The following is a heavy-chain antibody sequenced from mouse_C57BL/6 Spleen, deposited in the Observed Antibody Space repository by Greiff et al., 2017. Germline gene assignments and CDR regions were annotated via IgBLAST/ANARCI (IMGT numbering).Heavy chain of an antibody. J-gene: IGHJ2*01. V-gene: IGHV1-15*01. Sequence: VQLQQSGAELVRPGASVTLSCKASGYTFTDYAMHWVKQTPVHGLEWIGAINPETGGTSYKEKFKGKATLTGDKSSSTAYMQLRSLTSEDSAVYYCARWLLYYFDYWGQGTTLTVSS. D-gene: IGHD2-3*01. CDR1: GYTFTDYA. CDR2: INPETGGT. CDR3: ARWLLYYFDY.